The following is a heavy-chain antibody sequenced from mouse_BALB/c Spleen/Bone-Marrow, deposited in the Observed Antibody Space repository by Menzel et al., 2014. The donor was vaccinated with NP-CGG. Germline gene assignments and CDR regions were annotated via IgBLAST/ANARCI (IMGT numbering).Heavy chain of an antibody. Sequence: EVQVVESGGGLVQPGGSLKLSCAASGFTFSSYGMSWVRQTPDKRLEMIATINNNGGDTYYPDSVKGRFTISRDNARNTLYLQMSSLKSEDTAMYYCARGYDYSSWFAYWGQGTLVTVSP. CDR1: GFTFSSYG. V-gene: IGHV5-6-3*01. D-gene: IGHD2-4*01. CDR2: INNNGGDT. CDR3: ARGYDYSSWFAY. J-gene: IGHJ3*01.